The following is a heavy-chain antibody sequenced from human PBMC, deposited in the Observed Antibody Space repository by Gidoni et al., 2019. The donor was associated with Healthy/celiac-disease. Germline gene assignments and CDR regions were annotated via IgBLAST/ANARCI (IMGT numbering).Heavy chain of an antibody. CDR2: IIPIFGTA. CDR1: GGTFSSYA. J-gene: IGHJ3*02. V-gene: IGHV1-69*01. Sequence: PGSSVKVSCKASGGTFSSYAISRVRQAPGQGLEWMGGIIPIFGTANYAQKFQGRVTITADESTSTAYMELSSLRSEDTAVYYCAREFRGSSFDAFDIWGQGTMVTVSS. D-gene: IGHD3-10*01. CDR3: AREFRGSSFDAFDI.